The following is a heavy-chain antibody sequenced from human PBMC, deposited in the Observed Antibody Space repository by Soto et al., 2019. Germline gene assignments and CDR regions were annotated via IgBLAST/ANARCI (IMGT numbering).Heavy chain of an antibody. CDR1: GYSFTSYW. CDR2: IYPGDSDT. J-gene: IGHJ6*02. CDR3: ARHAPPPRIMIVVDYGMDV. Sequence: PGESLKISCKGSGYSFTSYWIGWVRQMPGKGLEWMGIIYPGDSDTRYSPSFQGQVTISADKSISTAYLQWSSLKASDTAMYYCARHAPPPRIMIVVDYGMDVWGQGTTVSVS. D-gene: IGHD3-22*01. V-gene: IGHV5-51*01.